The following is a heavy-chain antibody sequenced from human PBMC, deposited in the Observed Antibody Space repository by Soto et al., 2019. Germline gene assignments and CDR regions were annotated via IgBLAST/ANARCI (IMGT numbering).Heavy chain of an antibody. CDR2: ISAYNGNT. V-gene: IGHV1-18*04. J-gene: IGHJ5*02. D-gene: IGHD2-15*01. CDR3: ARWVDCSGGSCYPNWFDP. CDR1: GYTFTSYG. Sequence: GASVKVSCKASGYTFTSYGISWVRQAPGQGLEWMGWISAYNGNTNYAQKLQGRVTMTTDTSTSTAYMELRSLRSDDTAVYYCARWVDCSGGSCYPNWFDPWGQGTLVTVSS.